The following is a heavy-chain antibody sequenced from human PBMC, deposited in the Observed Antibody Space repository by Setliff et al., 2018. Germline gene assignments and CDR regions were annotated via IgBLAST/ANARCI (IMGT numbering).Heavy chain of an antibody. CDR3: ARDKWVLVRTHNYYYVDI. Sequence: SETLSLTCAVYGDSFSDYYWSWIRQPPGKGLEWIEEINHRGSTNYSPSLRSRVTMSVDTSKKQLSLKLSTVTAADTATYYCARDKWVLVRTHNYYYVDIWGKGTTVTVSS. CDR2: INHRGST. J-gene: IGHJ6*03. D-gene: IGHD3-10*01. V-gene: IGHV4-34*01. CDR1: GDSFSDYY.